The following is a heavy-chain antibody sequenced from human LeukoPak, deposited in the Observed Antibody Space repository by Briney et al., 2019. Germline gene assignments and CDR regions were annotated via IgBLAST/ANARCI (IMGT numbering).Heavy chain of an antibody. D-gene: IGHD3-22*01. Sequence: WISAYNGNTNYAQKLQGRVTMTTDTSTSTAYMELRSLRSDDTAVYYCARVGLTMISFPLRSWGQGTLVTVSS. J-gene: IGHJ4*02. CDR2: ISAYNGNT. V-gene: IGHV1-18*01. CDR3: ARVGLTMISFPLRS.